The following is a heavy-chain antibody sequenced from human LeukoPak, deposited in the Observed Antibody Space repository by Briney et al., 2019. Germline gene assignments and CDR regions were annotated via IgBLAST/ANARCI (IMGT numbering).Heavy chain of an antibody. CDR2: INPNSGGT. Sequence: GASVKVSCKASGYAFTADYMHWVRQAPRQGLEWMGWINPNSGGTNYAQKFHGRVTMTRDTSISTVYMELSSLTSDDTAVYYCAKEEDILGIPTVDFWGQGTLVTVSS. CDR1: GYAFTADY. CDR3: AKEEDILGIPTVDF. V-gene: IGHV1-2*02. J-gene: IGHJ4*02. D-gene: IGHD5-12*01.